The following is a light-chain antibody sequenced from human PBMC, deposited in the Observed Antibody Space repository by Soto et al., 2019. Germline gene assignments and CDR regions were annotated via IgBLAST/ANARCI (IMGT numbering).Light chain of an antibody. V-gene: IGKV3-15*01. J-gene: IGKJ1*01. CDR2: GAS. CDR1: QSVSSN. CDR3: QQYNNWPRT. Sequence: ERVTTQSPATLSLSPGERATLCCRASQSVSSNLAWYQQKPGQAPRLLIYGASTRATGIPARFSGSGSGTEFTLTISSLQSEDFAVYYCQQYNNWPRTFGQGTKVDI.